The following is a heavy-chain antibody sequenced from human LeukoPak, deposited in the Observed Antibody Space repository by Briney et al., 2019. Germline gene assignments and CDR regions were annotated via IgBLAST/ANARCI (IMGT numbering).Heavy chain of an antibody. CDR3: ARDAPDLEIYGQLY. J-gene: IGHJ4*02. D-gene: IGHD2-2*01. CDR2: ISSNSRYT. CDR1: GFTFSSYS. V-gene: IGHV3-21*01. Sequence: PGGSLRLSCAASGFTFSSYSMNWVRQAPGKGLEWVSSISSNSRYTYYADSVKGRFTISRDNAKSSLYLQMNSLRADDTAVYYCARDAPDLEIYGQLYWGQGTLVTVSS.